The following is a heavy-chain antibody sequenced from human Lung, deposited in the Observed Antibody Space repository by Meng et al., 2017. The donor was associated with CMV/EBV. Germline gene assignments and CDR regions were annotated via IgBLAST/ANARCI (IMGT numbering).Heavy chain of an antibody. J-gene: IGHJ4*02. CDR3: ASFPPPGKQWLVTDY. D-gene: IGHD6-19*01. CDR2: IYHSGST. Sequence: QGPLQESGPGLVKPSGTLSLTCAVSGGSTSSSNWWSWVRQPPGKGLEWIGEIYHSGSTNYNPSLKSRVTISVDKSKNQFSLKLSSVTAADTAVYYCASFPPPGKQWLVTDYWGQGTLVTVSS. CDR1: GGSTSSSNW. V-gene: IGHV4-4*02.